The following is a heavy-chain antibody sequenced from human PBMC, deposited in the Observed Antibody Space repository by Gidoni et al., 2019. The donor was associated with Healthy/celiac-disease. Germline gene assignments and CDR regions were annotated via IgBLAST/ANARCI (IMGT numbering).Heavy chain of an antibody. Sequence: QLQLQESGPGLVKPSETLSLTCTVSGGSISSSSYYWGWIRQPPGKGLEGIGSIYYSGSTYYNPSRKGRVTISVDTSKNQFSLKLSSVTAADTAVYYCARHDYGDYDPDFDYWGQGTLVTVSS. CDR3: ARHDYGDYDPDFDY. CDR2: IYYSGST. CDR1: GGSISSSSYY. D-gene: IGHD4-17*01. J-gene: IGHJ4*02. V-gene: IGHV4-39*01.